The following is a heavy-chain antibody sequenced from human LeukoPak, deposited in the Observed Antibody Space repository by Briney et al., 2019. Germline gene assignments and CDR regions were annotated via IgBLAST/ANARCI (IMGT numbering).Heavy chain of an antibody. CDR3: ARDYGGKLDY. CDR1: GGSISNKY. J-gene: IGHJ4*01. V-gene: IGHV4-59*01. CDR2: IYYSGST. Sequence: SETLSLTCTVSGGSISNKYWSWIRQPPGKGLEWIGYIYYSGSTNYNPSLKSRVTILVDTSKNQFSLKLSSVTAADTAVYYCARDYGGKLDYWGHGTLVTVSS. D-gene: IGHD4-23*01.